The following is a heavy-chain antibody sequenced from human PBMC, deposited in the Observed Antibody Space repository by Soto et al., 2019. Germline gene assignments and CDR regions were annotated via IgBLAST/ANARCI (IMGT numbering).Heavy chain of an antibody. CDR2: NYHSGTT. V-gene: IGHV4-59*01. J-gene: IGHJ4*02. Sequence: PSETLSLTCAVSGVTISTYYWSLLRQPPGKGLEWIGYNYHSGTTNYNPSLKSRVTISVDTSKNQFSLRLTSVTAADTAIYYCVREAYIGYGHAIDHWGQGILVNVSS. CDR3: VREAYIGYGHAIDH. D-gene: IGHD5-12*01. CDR1: GVTISTYY.